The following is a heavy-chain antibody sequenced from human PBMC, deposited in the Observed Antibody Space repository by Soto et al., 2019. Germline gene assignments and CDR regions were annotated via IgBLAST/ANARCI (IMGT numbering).Heavy chain of an antibody. J-gene: IGHJ5*02. V-gene: IGHV3-23*01. CDR3: ATLRWGSDNWFDP. CDR2: ISGSGDST. CDR1: GFTFSSYA. Sequence: EVQLLESGGGLVQPGGSLRLSCAASGFTFSSYAMSWVRQTPGKGLEWVSAISGSGDSTYYADSVKGRFTISRDNSKNTLYRQLNSLRAEDTSVYYCATLRWGSDNWFDPWGQGTLVTVSS. D-gene: IGHD3-10*01.